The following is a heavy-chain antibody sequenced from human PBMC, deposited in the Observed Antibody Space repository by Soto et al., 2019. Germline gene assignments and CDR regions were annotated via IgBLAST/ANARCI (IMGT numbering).Heavy chain of an antibody. CDR3: ARDGPRITMIVVVKDGMDV. CDR1: GYTFTSYG. Sequence: ASVKVSGKASGYTFTSYGISWVRQAPGQGLEWMGWISAYNGNTNYAQKLQGRVTMTTDTSTSTAYMELRNLRSDDTAVYYCARDGPRITMIVVVKDGMDVWGQGTTVTVSS. CDR2: ISAYNGNT. D-gene: IGHD3-22*01. V-gene: IGHV1-18*04. J-gene: IGHJ6*02.